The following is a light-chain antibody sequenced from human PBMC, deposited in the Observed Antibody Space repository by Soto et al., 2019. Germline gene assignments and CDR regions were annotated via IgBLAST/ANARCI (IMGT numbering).Light chain of an antibody. CDR1: QSISSW. J-gene: IGKJ1*01. CDR3: QQYNSYSWT. CDR2: DAS. Sequence: DIQMTQSPSTLSASLGDRVTITCRASQSISSWLAWYQQKPGKAPKLLIYDASALPRGVPSRFSGSGSGTEFTLTISSLQPDDFATYYCQQYNSYSWTFGQGTKVDIK. V-gene: IGKV1-5*01.